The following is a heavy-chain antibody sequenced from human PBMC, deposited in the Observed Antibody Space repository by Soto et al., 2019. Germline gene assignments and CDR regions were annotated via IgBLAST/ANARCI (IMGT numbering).Heavy chain of an antibody. CDR2: ITGGSSTI. Sequence: LRLSCAASGFTFSSYNMNWVRQAPGKGLEWVSYITGGSSTIYYADSVKGRFTISRDNAKNSLFLQMNSLRDEDTAVYYCARGSGYSSGYSMDVWGQGTTVTVSS. CDR1: GFTFSSYN. CDR3: ARGSGYSSGYSMDV. V-gene: IGHV3-48*02. D-gene: IGHD6-19*01. J-gene: IGHJ6*02.